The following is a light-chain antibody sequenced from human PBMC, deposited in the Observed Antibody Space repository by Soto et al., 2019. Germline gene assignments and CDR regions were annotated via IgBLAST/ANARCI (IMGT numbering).Light chain of an antibody. CDR3: QQRSNWPPT. Sequence: EIVLTQSPATLSLSPGETATLSCRASQSVSSYLAWYQQKPGQAPRLLIYDASNRATGIPARFSGSGSGTDFTLTISSLEPEDFAVYYRQQRSNWPPTFGGGTKVEIK. CDR1: QSVSSY. J-gene: IGKJ4*01. V-gene: IGKV3-11*01. CDR2: DAS.